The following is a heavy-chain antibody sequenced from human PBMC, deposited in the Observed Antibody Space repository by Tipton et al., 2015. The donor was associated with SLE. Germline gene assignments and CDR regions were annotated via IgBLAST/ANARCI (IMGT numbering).Heavy chain of an antibody. V-gene: IGHV4-34*01. J-gene: IGHJ6*02. CDR3: ARSPPVLEWLYRPDDYHYYSGVDV. CDR1: GGSFSVHY. CDR2: IDHSRST. Sequence: TLSLTCAVYGGSFSVHYWSWSWIRQPPGKGLEWIGEIDHSRSTNYNPSLKSRVTISRDTSKNEFSLKVNSVTPADTAVYFCARSPPVLEWLYRPDDYHYYSGVDVWGQGTTVTVSS. D-gene: IGHD3-3*01.